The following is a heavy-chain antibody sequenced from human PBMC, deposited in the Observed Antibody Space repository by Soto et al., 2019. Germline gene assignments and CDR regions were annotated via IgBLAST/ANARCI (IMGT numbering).Heavy chain of an antibody. D-gene: IGHD4-17*01. CDR3: ARVWTTVTNWFDP. J-gene: IGHJ5*02. CDR2: IYHSGST. CDR1: GGSINSSNW. V-gene: IGHV4-4*02. Sequence: QVQLQESGPGLVKPSGTLSLTCAVSGGSINSSNWWSWVRQPPGKGLEWIGEIYHSGSTNYNPSLKSRVTXSXDXXKNQFSLKLNSVTAADTAVYYCARVWTTVTNWFDPWGQGTLVTVSS.